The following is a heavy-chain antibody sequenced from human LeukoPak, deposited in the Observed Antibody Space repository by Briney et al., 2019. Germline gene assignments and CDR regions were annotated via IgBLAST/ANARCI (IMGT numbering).Heavy chain of an antibody. Sequence: SETLSLTCTVSGGSISSGDYYWSWIRQPPGKGLEWIGYIYHRGSPFYNPSLKSRVTILVDRSKNQFSLRLSSVTAGDTAVYYCATGREGSSYYFIDYWGLGTLVTVSS. V-gene: IGHV4-30-2*01. CDR3: ATGREGSSYYFIDY. CDR1: GGSISSGDYY. J-gene: IGHJ4*02. CDR2: IYHRGSP. D-gene: IGHD2/OR15-2a*01.